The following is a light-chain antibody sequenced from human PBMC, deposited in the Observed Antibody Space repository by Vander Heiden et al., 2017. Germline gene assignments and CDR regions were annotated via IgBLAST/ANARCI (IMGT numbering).Light chain of an antibody. CDR1: SSDIRDHDH. CDR2: EVS. Sequence: QSALTQPASVSGSPGQSITISCTGTSSDIRDHDHVSWYQQHPGKVPNVIIYEVSKRPSGVSNRFSGSKSGNTASLTISGLQAEDDADYYCCSYTGSSTLVFGTGTKVTAL. CDR3: CSYTGSSTLV. V-gene: IGLV2-14*01. J-gene: IGLJ1*01.